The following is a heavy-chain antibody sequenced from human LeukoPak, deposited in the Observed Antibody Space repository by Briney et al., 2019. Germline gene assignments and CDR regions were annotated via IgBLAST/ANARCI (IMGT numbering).Heavy chain of an antibody. CDR1: GGSISSYY. CDR3: ARFSQRAYYYYYYMDV. CDR2: IYTSGST. V-gene: IGHV4-4*07. Sequence: SETLSLTCTVSGGSISSYYWSWIRQPAGKGLEWIGRIYTSGSTNYNPSLKSRVTVSVDTSKNQFSLKLSSVTAADTAVYYCARFSQRAYYYYYYMDVWGKGTTVTVSS. J-gene: IGHJ6*03. D-gene: IGHD6-25*01.